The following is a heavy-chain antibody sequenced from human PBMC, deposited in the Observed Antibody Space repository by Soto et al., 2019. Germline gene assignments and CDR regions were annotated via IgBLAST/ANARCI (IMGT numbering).Heavy chain of an antibody. CDR3: ARDLAAAAY. V-gene: IGHV1-46*01. CDR2: INPLPTSGST. D-gene: IGHD6-13*01. CDR1: GYIFTNYY. Sequence: QVQLVQSGAEVKKPGASVKVSSKASGYIFTNYYIHWVRQAPGQGLEWMAIINPLPTSGSTNYAQKFQGRVTVTRDTSTRTVYLELSSLRSDDTAVYYCARDLAAAAYWGQGTLVTVSS. J-gene: IGHJ4*02.